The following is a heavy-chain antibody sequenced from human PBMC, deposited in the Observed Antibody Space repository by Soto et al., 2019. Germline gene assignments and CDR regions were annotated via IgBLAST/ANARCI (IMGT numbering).Heavy chain of an antibody. D-gene: IGHD5-18*01. CDR3: AGRGGYSYGPSDY. CDR1: GGTFSSYA. Sequence: QVQLVQSGAEVKKPGSSVKVSCKASGGTFSSYAISWVRQAPGQGLEWMGGIIPIFGTANDEQKFQGRVTITEDKSTSTAYLELSSLRSEDTAVYYCAGRGGYSYGPSDYWGQGTPVTVSS. V-gene: IGHV1-69*06. J-gene: IGHJ4*02. CDR2: IIPIFGTA.